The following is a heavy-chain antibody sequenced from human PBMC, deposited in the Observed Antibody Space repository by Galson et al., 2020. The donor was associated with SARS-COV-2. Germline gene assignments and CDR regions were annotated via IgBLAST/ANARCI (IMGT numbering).Heavy chain of an antibody. CDR1: GGSIGKYW. CDR2: IYYSGGT. J-gene: IGHJ4*02. CDR3: ARASSGYAFDY. D-gene: IGHD5-12*01. Sequence: SETLSLTCTVSGGSIGKYWWNWIRQTPGKGLEWIGYIYYSGGTNYSPSLKSRVTISVDTSKNQFSLKLSSVTAADTAIYYCARASSGYAFDYWGQGTLVTVSS. V-gene: IGHV4-59*01.